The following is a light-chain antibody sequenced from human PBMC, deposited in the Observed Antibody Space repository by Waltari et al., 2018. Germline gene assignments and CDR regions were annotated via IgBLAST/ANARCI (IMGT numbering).Light chain of an antibody. Sequence: SYELTQPPSVSVSPGQTASITCSGDKLGDKYACWYQQKPGQSPGLVIYQDSKRPSGIPERFSGSNSGNTATLTISGTQAMDEADYYCQAWDSSIFVVFGGGTKLTVL. V-gene: IGLV3-1*01. J-gene: IGLJ2*01. CDR2: QDS. CDR1: KLGDKY. CDR3: QAWDSSIFVV.